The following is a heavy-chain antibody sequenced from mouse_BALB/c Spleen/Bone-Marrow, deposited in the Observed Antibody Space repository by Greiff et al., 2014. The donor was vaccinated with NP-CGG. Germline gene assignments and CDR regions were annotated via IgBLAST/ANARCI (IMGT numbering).Heavy chain of an antibody. CDR1: GYTFSRYW. J-gene: IGHJ1*01. CDR3: ARWGYGSSYVGYFDV. V-gene: IGHV1-9*01. Sequence: QVQLQQSGAELMKPGASVKISCKATGYTFSRYWIEWVKQRPGHGLEWIGEILPGSGSTNYNETFKGKATFTADTSSNTAYMQLSSLTSEDSAVYYCARWGYGSSYVGYFDVWGAGTTVTVSS. CDR2: ILPGSGST. D-gene: IGHD1-1*01.